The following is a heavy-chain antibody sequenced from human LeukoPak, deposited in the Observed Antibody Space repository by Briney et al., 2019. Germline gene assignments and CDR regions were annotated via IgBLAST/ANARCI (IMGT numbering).Heavy chain of an antibody. CDR2: IYYSGST. CDR1: GGSISSYY. D-gene: IGHD4-17*01. J-gene: IGHJ4*02. CDR3: ARGAYGDPTSFDY. V-gene: IGHV4-59*01. Sequence: SETLSLTCTVSGGSISSYYWSWIRQPPGKGLEWIGYIYYSGSTNYNPSLESRVTISVDTSKNQFSLKLSSVTAADTAVYYCARGAYGDPTSFDYWGQGTLVTVSS.